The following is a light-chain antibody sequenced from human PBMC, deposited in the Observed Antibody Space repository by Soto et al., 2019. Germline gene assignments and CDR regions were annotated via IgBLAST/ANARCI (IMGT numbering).Light chain of an antibody. CDR3: QQLNSYPPG. V-gene: IGKV1-9*01. CDR2: AAS. CDR1: QGISSY. Sequence: DIQLTQSPSFLSASVGDRVTITCRASQGISSYLAWYQQKPGKAPKLLIYAASTLQSGVPSRFSGSGSGTEFTLTISSLQPEDFATYYCQQLNSYPPGFCGGTKVEIK. J-gene: IGKJ4*01.